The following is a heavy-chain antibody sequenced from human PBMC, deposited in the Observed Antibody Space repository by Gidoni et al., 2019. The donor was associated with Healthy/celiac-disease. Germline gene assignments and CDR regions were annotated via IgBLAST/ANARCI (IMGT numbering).Heavy chain of an antibody. CDR3: ARGEGLGDAFDI. V-gene: IGHV1-69*01. D-gene: IGHD6-19*01. CDR2: VILIFVTA. J-gene: IGHJ3*02. CDR1: GGTFSSYA. Sequence: QVQLVQSGAEVKKPGSSVKVSCKASGGTFSSYAIRWVRQDPGQGLEWMGWVILIFVTANYAKKCQARVTITGDESTSRAYMELSSLGSGDTAVYYCARGEGLGDAFDIWGQGTMVTVSS.